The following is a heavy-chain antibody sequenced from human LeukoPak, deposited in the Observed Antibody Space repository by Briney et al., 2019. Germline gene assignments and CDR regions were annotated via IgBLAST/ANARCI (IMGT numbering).Heavy chain of an antibody. J-gene: IGHJ5*02. CDR1: GGSISSGDYY. CDR3: ARSGRARGIAASFNWFDP. D-gene: IGHD6-13*01. Sequence: PSETLSLTCTVSGGSISSGDYYWSWIRQPPGKGLEWIGYIYYSGSTYYNPSLKSRVTISVDTSKNQFSLKLSSVTAADTAVYYCARSGRARGIAASFNWFDPWGQGTLVTVSS. CDR2: IYYSGST. V-gene: IGHV4-30-4*02.